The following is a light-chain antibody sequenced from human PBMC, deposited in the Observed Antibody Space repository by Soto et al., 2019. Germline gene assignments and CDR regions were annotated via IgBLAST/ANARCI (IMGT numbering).Light chain of an antibody. V-gene: IGKV3-15*01. CDR3: QQYKSYSWT. Sequence: PGAQATLSCRASKRITTVAWYQQKPGQAPRLLIYGLSIRAPGVPSRFSGSGSGTEFTLTISSLQPDDFATYYCQQYKSYSWTFGEGTKVDI. CDR1: KRITT. CDR2: GLS. J-gene: IGKJ1*01.